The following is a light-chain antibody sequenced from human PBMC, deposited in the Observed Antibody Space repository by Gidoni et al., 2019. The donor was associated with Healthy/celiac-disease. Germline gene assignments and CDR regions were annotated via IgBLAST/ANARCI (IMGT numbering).Light chain of an antibody. CDR2: DVS. CDR3: SSYTSSSTVL. J-gene: IGLJ2*01. V-gene: IGLV2-14*01. Sequence: QSALTQPASVSGSPGQSISISCSGSSSDVGGYNYVSWYQQHPGKVPKVMIYDVSNRPSGVSNRFSGSKSGNTASLTISGLQAEDEADYYCSSYTSSSTVLFGGGTKLTVL. CDR1: SSDVGGYNY.